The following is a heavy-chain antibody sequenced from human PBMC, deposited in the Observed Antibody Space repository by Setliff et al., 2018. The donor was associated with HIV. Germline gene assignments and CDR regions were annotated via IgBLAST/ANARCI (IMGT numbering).Heavy chain of an antibody. J-gene: IGHJ3*01. D-gene: IGHD3-22*01. Sequence: ASVKVSCKASGYNFATYAMHWVRQAPGQRLEWMGWINTGNGKTEYSQKFQGRVTITRDTSASTAYMELSSLRSENTAIYYFARGTDDGFYYDTSGSLAFDLWGQGTMVTVSS. CDR1: GYNFATYA. CDR3: ARGTDDGFYYDTSGSLAFDL. CDR2: INTGNGKT. V-gene: IGHV1-3*04.